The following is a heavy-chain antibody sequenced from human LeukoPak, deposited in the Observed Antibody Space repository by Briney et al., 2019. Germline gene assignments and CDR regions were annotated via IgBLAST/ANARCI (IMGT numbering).Heavy chain of an antibody. D-gene: IGHD2-2*01. J-gene: IGHJ5*02. Sequence: SETLSLTCTVSGGSISSYYWSWLRQPPGKGVEWIGYIYYSGSTNYNPSLKGRVTISVDTSKNQFSLKLSSVTAADTAVYYCARGAVVVPAAMGTSNWFDPWGQGTLVTVSS. CDR3: ARGAVVVPAAMGTSNWFDP. CDR1: GGSISSYY. V-gene: IGHV4-59*01. CDR2: IYYSGST.